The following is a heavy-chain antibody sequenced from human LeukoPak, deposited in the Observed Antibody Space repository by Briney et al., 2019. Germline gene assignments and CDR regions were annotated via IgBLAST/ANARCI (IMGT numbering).Heavy chain of an antibody. Sequence: SETLSLTCTVSGGSISSYYWSWIRQPPGKGLEWIGNIYYSGSTNYNPSLKSRVTISVDTSTNQFSLKLRSVTAAHTAVYYCARSLPSGYDFAHYYYYYMDVWGKGTTVTVSS. D-gene: IGHD5-12*01. V-gene: IGHV4-59*01. CDR3: ARSLPSGYDFAHYYYYYMDV. J-gene: IGHJ6*03. CDR2: IYYSGST. CDR1: GGSISSYY.